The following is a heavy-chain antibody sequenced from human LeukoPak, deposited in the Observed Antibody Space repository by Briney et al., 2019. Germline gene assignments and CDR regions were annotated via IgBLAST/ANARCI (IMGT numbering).Heavy chain of an antibody. CDR2: VYTSGSP. V-gene: IGHV4-4*07. D-gene: IGHD2-15*01. Sequence: SETLSLTCNVSGASINTYYWSWIRQSAGGGLEFIGRVYTSGSPDYNPSLKRRVIMSAATSTTQFSLTLRSVTAAATALYYCARVGGPVPAALEDAFDLWGQGILVTVSS. J-gene: IGHJ3*01. CDR3: ARVGGPVPAALEDAFDL. CDR1: GASINTYY.